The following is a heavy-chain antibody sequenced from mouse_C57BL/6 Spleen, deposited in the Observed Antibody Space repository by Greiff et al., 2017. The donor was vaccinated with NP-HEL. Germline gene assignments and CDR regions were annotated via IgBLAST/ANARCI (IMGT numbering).Heavy chain of an antibody. CDR2: IDPSDSYT. CDR1: GYTFTSYW. Sequence: VQLQQPGAELVMPGASVKLSCKASGYTFTSYWMHWVKQRPGQGLEWIGEIDPSDSYTNYNQKFKGKSTLTVDKSSSTAYMQLSSLTSEDSAVYYCARRYSNYEFAYWGQGTLVTVSA. J-gene: IGHJ3*01. D-gene: IGHD2-5*01. V-gene: IGHV1-69*01. CDR3: ARRYSNYEFAY.